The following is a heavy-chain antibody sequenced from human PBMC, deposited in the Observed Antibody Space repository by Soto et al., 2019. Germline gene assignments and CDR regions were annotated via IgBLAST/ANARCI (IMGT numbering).Heavy chain of an antibody. Sequence: QVQLQESGPGLVKPSQTLSLTCTVSGGSISSGGYYWSWIRQHPGKGLEWIGYIYYSGSTYYNPSLKSRVTISVDTSKNQFALKLSSVTAADTAVYYCARGRDIYDYVWGSYRVYYFDYWGQGTLVTVSS. D-gene: IGHD3-16*02. V-gene: IGHV4-31*03. CDR2: IYYSGST. CDR1: GGSISSGGYY. J-gene: IGHJ4*02. CDR3: ARGRDIYDYVWGSYRVYYFDY.